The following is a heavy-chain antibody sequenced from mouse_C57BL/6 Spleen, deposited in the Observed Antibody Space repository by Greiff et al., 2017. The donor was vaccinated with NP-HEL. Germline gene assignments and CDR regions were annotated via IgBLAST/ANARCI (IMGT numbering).Heavy chain of an antibody. Sequence: EVKLVESGGGLVQPGGSLKLSCAASGFTFSDYYMYWVRQTPEKRLEWVAYISNGGGSTYYPDTVKGRFTISRDNAKNTLYLQMSRLKSEDTAMYYCARQNYYYWYFDVWGTGTTVTVSS. CDR3: ARQNYYYWYFDV. V-gene: IGHV5-12*01. CDR1: GFTFSDYY. CDR2: ISNGGGST. D-gene: IGHD1-1*01. J-gene: IGHJ1*03.